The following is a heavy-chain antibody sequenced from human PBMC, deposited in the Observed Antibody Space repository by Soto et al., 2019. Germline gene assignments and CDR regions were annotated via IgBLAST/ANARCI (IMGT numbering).Heavy chain of an antibody. J-gene: IGHJ5*02. V-gene: IGHV1-2*04. CDR2: INPNSGGT. CDR3: ARSFPYSSSPYWFDP. D-gene: IGHD6-6*01. CDR1: GYTFTGYY. Sequence: GASVKVSCKASGYTFTGYYMHWVRQAPGQGLEWMGWINPNSGGTNYAQKFQGWVTMTRDTSISTAYMELSRLRSDDTAVYYCARSFPYSSSPYWFDPWGQGTLVTVSS.